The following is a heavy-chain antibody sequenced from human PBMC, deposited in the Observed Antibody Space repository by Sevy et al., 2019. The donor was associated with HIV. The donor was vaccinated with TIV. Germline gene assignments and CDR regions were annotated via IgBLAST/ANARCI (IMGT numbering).Heavy chain of an antibody. V-gene: IGHV3-21*01. CDR3: ARASNTYYYDSSGYYYY. D-gene: IGHD3-22*01. CDR1: GFTFSSYS. J-gene: IGHJ4*02. CDR2: ISSSSSYI. Sequence: GSLRLSCAASGFTFSSYSMNWVRQAPGKGLEWVSSISSSSSYIYYADSVKGRFTISRDNAKNSLYLQMNSLRAEDTAVYYCARASNTYYYDSSGYYYYWGQGTLVTVSS.